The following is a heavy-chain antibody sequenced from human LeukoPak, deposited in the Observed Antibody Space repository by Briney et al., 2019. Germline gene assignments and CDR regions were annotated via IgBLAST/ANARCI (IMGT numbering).Heavy chain of an antibody. Sequence: SETLSLTCAVYGGSFSGYYWSWIRQPPGKGLEWIGEINHSGSTNYNPSLKSRVTISVDTSKNQFSLKLSSVTAADTAVYYCARVVLFGASYYYYYYGMDVWGQGTTVTVSS. J-gene: IGHJ6*02. V-gene: IGHV4-34*01. CDR1: GGSFSGYY. D-gene: IGHD3-16*01. CDR3: ARVVLFGASYYYYYYGMDV. CDR2: INHSGST.